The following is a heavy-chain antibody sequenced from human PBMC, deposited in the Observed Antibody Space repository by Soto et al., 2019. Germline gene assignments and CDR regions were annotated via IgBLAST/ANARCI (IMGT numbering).Heavy chain of an antibody. CDR3: ARDQRGYNYGFRFDQ. D-gene: IGHD5-18*01. Sequence: QVQLVECGGGLVKPGGSLRLSCAASGFTFTDYYMSWIRQTPGRGLEWLSYISSRSSYTNYADSVKGRFTISRDNAKNSLYLEMNSLRVEDTAVYYCARDQRGYNYGFRFDQWGQGILVTVSS. J-gene: IGHJ4*02. V-gene: IGHV3-11*05. CDR1: GFTFTDYY. CDR2: ISSRSSYT.